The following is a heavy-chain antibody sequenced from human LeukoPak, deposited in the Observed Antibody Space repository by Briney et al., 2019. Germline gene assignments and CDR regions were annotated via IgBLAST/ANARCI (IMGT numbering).Heavy chain of an antibody. Sequence: KTSQTLSLTCTVSGGSISSGSYYWSWIRQPAGKGLEWIGRIYTSGSTNYNPSLKSRVTVSVDTSKNQFSLKLSSVTAADTAVYYCARGRDGYNFLNRGEYYYFDYWGQGTLVTVSS. D-gene: IGHD5-24*01. CDR2: IYTSGST. V-gene: IGHV4-61*02. CDR1: GGSISSGSYY. CDR3: ARGRDGYNFLNRGEYYYFDY. J-gene: IGHJ4*02.